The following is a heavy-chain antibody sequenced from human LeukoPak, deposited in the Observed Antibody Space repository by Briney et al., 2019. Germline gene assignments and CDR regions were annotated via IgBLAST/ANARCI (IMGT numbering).Heavy chain of an antibody. CDR2: IHPNSGGT. V-gene: IGHV1-2*02. CDR1: GYTFTAYY. CDR3: ARADTGFSQYFDY. J-gene: IGHJ4*02. D-gene: IGHD1-14*01. Sequence: GASVKVSCKASGYTFTAYYMHWVRQAPGQGLEWMGWIHPNSGGTNYAQKFQGRVTMTRDTSISTAYMELSRLRSDDTAVYYCARADTGFSQYFDYWGQGTLVTVS.